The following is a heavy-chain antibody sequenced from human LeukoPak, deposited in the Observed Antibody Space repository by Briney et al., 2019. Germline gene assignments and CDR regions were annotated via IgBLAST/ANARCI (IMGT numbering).Heavy chain of an antibody. V-gene: IGHV3-48*03. D-gene: IGHD3-22*01. CDR3: ARPQRITMIDTDV. CDR1: GFTFSSYE. J-gene: IGHJ6*03. Sequence: GESLKISCAASGFTFSSYEMNWVRQAPGKGLEWVSYISSSGSTIYYADSVKGRFTIPRDNAKNSLYLQMHSLRAEDTAVDYCARPQRITMIDTDVWGKGTSVTVSS. CDR2: ISSSGSTI.